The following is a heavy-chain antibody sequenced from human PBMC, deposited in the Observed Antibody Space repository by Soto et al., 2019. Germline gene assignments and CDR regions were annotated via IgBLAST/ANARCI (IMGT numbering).Heavy chain of an antibody. D-gene: IGHD2-21*01. Sequence: VQDSCKDCGYTFTSYDINWVRQATGQGLEWMGWMNPNSGNTGYAQKFQGRVTMTRNTSISTAYMELSSLRSEDTAVYYCARRPSCSYNCMDFCCQGITV. CDR1: GYTFTSYD. CDR2: MNPNSGNT. V-gene: IGHV1-8*01. CDR3: ARRPSCSYNCMDF. J-gene: IGHJ6*02.